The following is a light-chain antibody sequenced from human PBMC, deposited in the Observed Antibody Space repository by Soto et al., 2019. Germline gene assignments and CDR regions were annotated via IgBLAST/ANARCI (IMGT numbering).Light chain of an antibody. CDR3: QNYNGAPWT. CDR2: AAS. V-gene: IGKV1-27*01. J-gene: IGKJ1*01. Sequence: DIQMTQSPSSLSASVGDRVIITCRASQGISTYLVWYQQKPGTVPKLLIFAASTLQSGVPSRFSGSGSGTDLTLTISSLQPEDVATYYCQNYNGAPWTFGQGTKVDIK. CDR1: QGISTY.